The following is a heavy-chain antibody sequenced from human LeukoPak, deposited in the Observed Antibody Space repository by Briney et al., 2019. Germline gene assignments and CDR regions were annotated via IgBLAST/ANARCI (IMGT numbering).Heavy chain of an antibody. CDR3: ARDPSSLRDSYDY. D-gene: IGHD3/OR15-3a*01. CDR2: ISWNSGSI. CDR1: GFTFDDYA. J-gene: IGHJ4*02. V-gene: IGHV3-9*01. Sequence: PGRSLRLSCAASGFTFDDYAMHWVRQAPGKGLEWVSGISWNSGSIGYADSVKGRFTISRDNAKNSLYLQMNSLRVEDTAVYYCARDPSSLRDSYDYWGQGTLVIVSS.